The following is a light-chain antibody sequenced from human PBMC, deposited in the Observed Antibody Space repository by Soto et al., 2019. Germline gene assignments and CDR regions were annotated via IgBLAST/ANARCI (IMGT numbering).Light chain of an antibody. CDR1: SSDVGGYNY. J-gene: IGLJ1*01. Sequence: QSALTQPASVSGSPGQSITISCTGTSSDVGGYNYVSWYQHHPDKAPKLMIYDVSNRPSGVSNRFSGSKSGNTASLSISGLQPEDEPDYYCCSYRTSNTRQIVCGTGTKLTVL. CDR2: DVS. CDR3: CSYRTSNTRQIV. V-gene: IGLV2-14*03.